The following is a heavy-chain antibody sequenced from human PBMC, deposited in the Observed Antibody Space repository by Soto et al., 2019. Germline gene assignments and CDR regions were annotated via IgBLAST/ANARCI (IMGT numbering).Heavy chain of an antibody. V-gene: IGHV3-21*01. Sequence: EVQLVESGGGLVKPGGSLRLSCAASGFTFSSYSMNWVRQAPGKGLEWVSSISSSSSYIYYADSVKGRFTISRDNAKNSLDLQMNSLRAEDTAVSYCARDGGGHLWFGGLGLPRFDPWGQGTLVTVSS. CDR3: ARDGGGHLWFGGLGLPRFDP. CDR1: GFTFSSYS. D-gene: IGHD3-10*01. CDR2: ISSSSSYI. J-gene: IGHJ5*02.